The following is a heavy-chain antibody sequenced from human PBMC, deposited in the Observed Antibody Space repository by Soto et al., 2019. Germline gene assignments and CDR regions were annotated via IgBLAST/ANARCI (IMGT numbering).Heavy chain of an antibody. J-gene: IGHJ6*02. V-gene: IGHV1-46*03. CDR3: ARGKGVVPASGGMDV. CDR1: GYTFTSYY. D-gene: IGHD2-2*01. CDR2: INPSGGST. Sequence: QVQLVQSGAEVKKPGASVKVSCKASGYTFTSYYMHWVRQAPGQGLEWMGIINPSGGSTSYAQKVQGRVTMTRDTSTSTVYMELSSLRSEDTAVYYCARGKGVVPASGGMDVWGQGTTVTVSS.